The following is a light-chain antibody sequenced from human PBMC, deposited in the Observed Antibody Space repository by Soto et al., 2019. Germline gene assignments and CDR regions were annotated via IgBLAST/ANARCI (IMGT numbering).Light chain of an antibody. CDR3: MQALQSRS. CDR2: LAS. J-gene: IGKJ2*03. V-gene: IGKV2-28*01. Sequence: VLTQSPLSLSVTPGEPASISCRSSRSLVHGNGNNYIDWYLQKRGQSPQLLIYLASNRASGVHDRFSGSGSDTDFTRQISRVEADDVGVYYCMQALQSRSFGQGTKLEI. CDR1: RSLVHGNGNNY.